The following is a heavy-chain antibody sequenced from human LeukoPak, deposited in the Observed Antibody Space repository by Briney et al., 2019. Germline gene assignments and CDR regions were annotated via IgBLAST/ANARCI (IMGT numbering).Heavy chain of an antibody. V-gene: IGHV1-2*02. Sequence: ASVKVSCKASGYTFTGYYMHWVRQAPGQGLEWMGWINPNSGGTNYAQKFQGRVTMTRDTSISTAYMELSRLRSDDTAVYYCARDDCTNGVCYWWFDPWGQGTLVTVSS. CDR1: GYTFTGYY. CDR3: ARDDCTNGVCYWWFDP. CDR2: INPNSGGT. J-gene: IGHJ5*02. D-gene: IGHD2-8*01.